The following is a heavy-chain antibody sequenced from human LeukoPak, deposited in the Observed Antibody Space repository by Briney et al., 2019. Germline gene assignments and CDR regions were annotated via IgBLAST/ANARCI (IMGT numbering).Heavy chain of an antibody. CDR3: AKRGSGWYEDYYYYMDV. V-gene: IGHV3-23*01. CDR1: GFTFNTYA. J-gene: IGHJ6*03. Sequence: GGSLRLSCAASGFTFNTYAMSWVRQAPGKGLEWVSAISDSGGSAYYADSVKGRFTISRDNSKNTLYLQMNSLRAEDTAVYYCAKRGSGWYEDYYYYMDVWGKGTTVTISS. CDR2: ISDSGGSA. D-gene: IGHD6-19*01.